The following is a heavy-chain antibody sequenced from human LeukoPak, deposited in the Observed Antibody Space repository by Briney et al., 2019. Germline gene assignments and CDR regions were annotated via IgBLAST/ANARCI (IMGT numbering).Heavy chain of an antibody. CDR2: IYHSGST. D-gene: IGHD2-15*01. J-gene: IGHJ4*02. Sequence: SETLSLTCTVSGYSISSGYYWGWIRPPPGKGLEWIGSIYHSGSTYYNPSLKSRVTISVDTSKNQFSLKLSSVTAADTAVYYCARGPVVAYPDYWGQGTLVTVSS. V-gene: IGHV4-38-2*02. CDR1: GYSISSGYY. CDR3: ARGPVVAYPDY.